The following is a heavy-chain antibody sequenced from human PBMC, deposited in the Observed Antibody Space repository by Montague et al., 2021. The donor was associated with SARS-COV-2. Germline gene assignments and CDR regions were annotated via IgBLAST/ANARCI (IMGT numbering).Heavy chain of an antibody. J-gene: IGHJ1*01. Sequence: PALVKPTQTLTLTCSFSGFSLSTSAVGVGWVRQPPGKALEWLALIYWNDDKYYDPSLNSRLTITKDTSKNQVVLTMTNMDPVDTATYYCAHRIQKLNGFHNWGQGTLVTVSS. CDR3: AHRIQKLNGFHN. V-gene: IGHV2-5*01. D-gene: IGHD2-8*01. CDR1: GFSLSTSAVG. CDR2: IYWNDDK.